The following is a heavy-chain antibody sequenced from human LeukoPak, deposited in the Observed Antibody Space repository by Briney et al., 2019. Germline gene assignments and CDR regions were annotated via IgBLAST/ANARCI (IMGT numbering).Heavy chain of an antibody. CDR2: ISSSGSTI. CDR1: GFTFSSYE. D-gene: IGHD6-19*01. CDR3: ARLVSSGWTYFDY. V-gene: IGHV3-48*03. J-gene: IGHJ4*02. Sequence: QPGRSLRLSCAASGFTFSSYEMNWVRQAPGKGLEWVSYISSSGSTIYYADSVKGRFTISRDNAKNSLYLQMNSLRAEDTAVYYCARLVSSGWTYFDYWGQGTLVTVSS.